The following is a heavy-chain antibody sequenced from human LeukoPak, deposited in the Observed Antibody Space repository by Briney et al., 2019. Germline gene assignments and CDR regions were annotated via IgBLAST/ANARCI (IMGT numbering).Heavy chain of an antibody. CDR3: ARAPITMVRGIISNWFDP. Sequence: NPSETLSLTCTVSGSSISSSSYYWDWIRQTPGKGLEWIGSIYYSGSTYYNPSLKSRVTISVDTSKNQFSLKLSSVTAADTAVYYCARAPITMVRGIISNWFDPWGQGTLVTVSS. V-gene: IGHV4-39*07. CDR2: IYYSGST. D-gene: IGHD3-10*01. CDR1: GSSISSSSYY. J-gene: IGHJ5*02.